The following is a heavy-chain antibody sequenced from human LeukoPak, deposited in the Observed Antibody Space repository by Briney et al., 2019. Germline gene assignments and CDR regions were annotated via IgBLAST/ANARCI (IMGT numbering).Heavy chain of an antibody. Sequence: PGGSLRLSCVASGFTFRDFSMSWVRQAPGKGLEWVLVISNGGDHTYYADSVKGRFAISRDNSKNTLYLQMNSLRTEDTAIYYCAKDRLYFGNDFGDYWGQGTLATVSS. D-gene: IGHD3-9*01. CDR2: ISNGGDHT. CDR3: AKDRLYFGNDFGDY. V-gene: IGHV3-23*01. J-gene: IGHJ4*02. CDR1: GFTFRDFS.